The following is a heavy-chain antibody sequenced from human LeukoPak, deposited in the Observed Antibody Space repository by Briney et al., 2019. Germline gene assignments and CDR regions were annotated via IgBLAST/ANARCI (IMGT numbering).Heavy chain of an antibody. D-gene: IGHD7-27*01. CDR1: GFTFSNYV. CDR3: GRDLAWGAFDY. V-gene: IGHV3-23*01. CDR2: ISPRGGGT. J-gene: IGHJ4*02. Sequence: PGGSLRLSCAASGFTFSNYVMSWVRQAPGKGLEWVSGISPRGGGTYYADSVKGRFTISRDDSKNTLSLQMNSLRVEDTAVYYCGRDLAWGAFDYWGQGTLVTVSS.